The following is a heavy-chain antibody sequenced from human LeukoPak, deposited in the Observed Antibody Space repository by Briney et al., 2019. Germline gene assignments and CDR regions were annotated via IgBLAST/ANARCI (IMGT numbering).Heavy chain of an antibody. CDR3: AKGSAQWELYDY. V-gene: IGHV3-23*01. Sequence: GGSLRLSCAASGLSFNTYAMSWVLQAPGKGLEWVSAISNTGGSTYYADSVKGRFTISRDNSKNTLYLQMNGLRAEDTAIYYCAKGSAQWELYDYWGQGTLVTVSS. J-gene: IGHJ4*02. CDR2: ISNTGGST. D-gene: IGHD4-23*01. CDR1: GLSFNTYA.